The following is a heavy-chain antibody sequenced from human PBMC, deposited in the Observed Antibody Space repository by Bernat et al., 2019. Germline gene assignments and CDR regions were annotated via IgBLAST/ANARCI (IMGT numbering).Heavy chain of an antibody. CDR2: ISYSGST. D-gene: IGHD4-17*01. J-gene: IGHJ4*02. Sequence: QLQLQESGPGLVKPSETLSLTCTVSGGSISSSSYYWGWIRQPPGKGLEWIGSISYSGSTYYNPSLKSRVTISVDTSKNQFSLKLSSVTAADTAVYYCARHTAGYGDPYYYFDYWGQGTLVTVSS. CDR1: GGSISSSSYY. V-gene: IGHV4-39*01. CDR3: ARHTAGYGDPYYYFDY.